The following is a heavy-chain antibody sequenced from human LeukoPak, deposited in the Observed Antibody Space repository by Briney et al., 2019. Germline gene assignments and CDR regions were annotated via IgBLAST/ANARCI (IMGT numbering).Heavy chain of an antibody. D-gene: IGHD1-26*01. CDR1: GFTFSSYA. V-gene: IGHV3-30-3*01. J-gene: IGHJ4*02. Sequence: PGRSLRLSCAASGFTFSSYAMHWVRQAPGKGLEWVAVISYDGSNKYYADSVKGRFTISRDNSKNTLYLQMNSLRAEDTAVYYCARYQLRVGGYFDYWGQGTLVTVSS. CDR2: ISYDGSNK. CDR3: ARYQLRVGGYFDY.